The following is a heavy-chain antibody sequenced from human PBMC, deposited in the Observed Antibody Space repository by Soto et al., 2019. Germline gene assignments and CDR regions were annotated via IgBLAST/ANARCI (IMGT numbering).Heavy chain of an antibody. J-gene: IGHJ4*02. CDR1: GFTFSSYW. D-gene: IGHD3-22*01. V-gene: IGHV3-74*01. Sequence: EVQLVESGGGLVQPGGSLRLSCAASGFTFSSYWMHWVRQVPGKGLVWVSRINSEGTGTIYADSVKGRFTISRDNAKNTLYLQMNSLRAEDTAVYYCVRDYDSSGYNSDYWCQGTPVTVSS. CDR2: INSEGTGT. CDR3: VRDYDSSGYNSDY.